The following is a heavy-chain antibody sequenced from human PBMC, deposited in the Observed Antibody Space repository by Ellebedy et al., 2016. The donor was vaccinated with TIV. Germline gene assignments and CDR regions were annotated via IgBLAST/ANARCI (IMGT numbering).Heavy chain of an antibody. CDR2: ISYDGSYK. CDR1: GLTFSDYG. Sequence: GESLKISCAASGLTFSDYGMHWVRQAPGKGLEWMAVISYDGSYKYYADSLKGRLTISRDNSKNTLYLQIKSLRGEDTAVYYCAKEGSGWHNFDHWGLGTLVTVSS. J-gene: IGHJ4*02. CDR3: AKEGSGWHNFDH. V-gene: IGHV3-30*18. D-gene: IGHD6-19*01.